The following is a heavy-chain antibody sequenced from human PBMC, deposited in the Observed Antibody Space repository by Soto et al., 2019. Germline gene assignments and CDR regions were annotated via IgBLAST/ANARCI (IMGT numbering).Heavy chain of an antibody. CDR1: GGSVSSGSYY. D-gene: IGHD3-9*01. Sequence: PSETLSLTCTVSGGSVSSGSYYWSWIRQPPGKGLEWIGYIYYSGSTNYNPSLKSRVTISVDTSKNQFSLKLSSVTAADTAVYYCAREALSYDILTGYGYGMDVWGQGTTVTVSS. CDR2: IYYSGST. J-gene: IGHJ6*02. CDR3: AREALSYDILTGYGYGMDV. V-gene: IGHV4-61*01.